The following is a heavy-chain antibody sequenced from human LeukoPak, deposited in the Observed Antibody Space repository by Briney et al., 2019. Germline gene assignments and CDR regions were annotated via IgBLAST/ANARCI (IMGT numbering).Heavy chain of an antibody. D-gene: IGHD2-2*02. J-gene: IGHJ6*02. CDR1: GYTFTCYY. CDR3: AREYCSSTSCYIHYYGMDV. CDR2: INPNSGGT. V-gene: IGHV1-2*02. Sequence: ASVKVSCKASGYTFTCYYMHWVRQAPGQGLEWVGWINPNSGGTNYAQKFQGRVTMTRDTSISTAYMELSRLRSDDTAVYYCAREYCSSTSCYIHYYGMDVWGQGTTVTASS.